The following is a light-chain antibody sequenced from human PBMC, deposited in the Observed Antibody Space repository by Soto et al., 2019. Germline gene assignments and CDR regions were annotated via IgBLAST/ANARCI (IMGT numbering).Light chain of an antibody. V-gene: IGKV3-20*01. CDR1: QSISSTY. Sequence: ETVLTQSPGTLSLSPGERATLFCAASQSISSTYLAWYQQKPGQAPRLLIYGASSRATGIPDRFSGSGSGTDFTLTISRLEPEDFAVYYCQQYGSSPITFGQGTRLEIK. CDR3: QQYGSSPIT. CDR2: GAS. J-gene: IGKJ5*01.